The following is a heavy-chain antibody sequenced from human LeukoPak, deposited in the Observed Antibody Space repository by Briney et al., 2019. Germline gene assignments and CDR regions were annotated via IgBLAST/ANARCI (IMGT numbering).Heavy chain of an antibody. CDR2: IVVGSGNT. D-gene: IGHD3-3*01. V-gene: IGHV1-58*02. CDR3: AAVANDFWSGYYSDY. J-gene: IGHJ4*02. Sequence: ASVKVSCKASGFTFTSSAMQWVRQARGQRLEWIGWIVVGSGNTNYAQKFQERVTITRDMSTSTAYMELSSLRSEDTAVYYCAAVANDFWSGYYSDYWGLGTLVTVSS. CDR1: GFTFTSSA.